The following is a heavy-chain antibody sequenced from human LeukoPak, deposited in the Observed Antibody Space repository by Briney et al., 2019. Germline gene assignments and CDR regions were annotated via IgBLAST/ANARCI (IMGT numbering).Heavy chain of an antibody. CDR1: GGSFSGYY. J-gene: IGHJ5*02. D-gene: IGHD2-15*01. CDR3: ARSVVVVAATPRHNWFDP. V-gene: IGHV4-34*01. CDR2: INHSGST. Sequence: PSETLSLTCAVYGGSFSGYYWSWIRQPPGKGLEWIGEINHSGSTNYNPSLKSRVTISVDTSKNQFSLKLSSVTAADTAGYYCARSVVVVAATPRHNWFDPWGQGTLVTVST.